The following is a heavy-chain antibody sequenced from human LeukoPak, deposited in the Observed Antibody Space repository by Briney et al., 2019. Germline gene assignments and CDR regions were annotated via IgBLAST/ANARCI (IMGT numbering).Heavy chain of an antibody. CDR3: ARPRDFYSYYMDV. Sequence: GGSLRLSCAASGFTFSSYGMHWVRQAPGKGLEWVAVISYDGSNKYYADSVKGRFTISRDNSKNTLYLQMNSLRAEDTAVYYCARPRDFYSYYMDVWGKGTTVTVSS. V-gene: IGHV3-30*03. D-gene: IGHD2/OR15-2a*01. CDR2: ISYDGSNK. CDR1: GFTFSSYG. J-gene: IGHJ6*03.